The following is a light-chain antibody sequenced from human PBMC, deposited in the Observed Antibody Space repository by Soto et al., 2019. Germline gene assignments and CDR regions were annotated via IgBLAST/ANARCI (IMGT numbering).Light chain of an antibody. CDR3: QQCNTYPYT. V-gene: IGKV1-5*03. CDR1: QSISSW. J-gene: IGKJ2*01. CDR2: KAS. Sequence: DIQMTQSPSTLSASIGDRVTITCRASQSISSWLAWYQQKPGKAPKLLIYKASNLENGVPSRFSGSGSGTEFILTISSLQPDDFATYYCQQCNTYPYTFGQGTKLEIK.